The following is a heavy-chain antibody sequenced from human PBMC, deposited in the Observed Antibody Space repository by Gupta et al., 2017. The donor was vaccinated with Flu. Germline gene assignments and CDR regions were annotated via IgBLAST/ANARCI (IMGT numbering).Heavy chain of an antibody. V-gene: IGHV3-9*01. CDR3: AKDRYYDSSGYYYD. Sequence: RQAPGKGLEWVSGISWNSGSIGYADSVKGRFTISRDNAKNSLYLQMNSLRAEDTALYYCAKDRYYDSSGYYYDWGQGTLVTVSS. CDR2: ISWNSGSI. D-gene: IGHD3-22*01. J-gene: IGHJ4*02.